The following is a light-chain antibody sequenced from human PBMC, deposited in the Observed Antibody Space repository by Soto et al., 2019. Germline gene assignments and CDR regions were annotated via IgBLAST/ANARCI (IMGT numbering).Light chain of an antibody. CDR1: SSDIGSYNY. J-gene: IGLJ3*02. V-gene: IGLV2-14*01. CDR3: CSYRRSRTWV. CDR2: EVT. Sequence: QSVLTQPASVSGSPGQSITISCTGTSSDIGSYNYVSWYQHYPGKAPRLLIYEVTNRPSGVSNRFSGSKSGNTASLTISGPRAEDDGDYYCCSYRRSRTWVFGGGTKPPVL.